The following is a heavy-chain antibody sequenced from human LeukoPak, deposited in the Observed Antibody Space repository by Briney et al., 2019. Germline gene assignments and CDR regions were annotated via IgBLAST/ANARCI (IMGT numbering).Heavy chain of an antibody. V-gene: IGHV4-4*07. D-gene: IGHD3-10*01. CDR1: GASMNNYY. CDR2: IYSSGST. Sequence: SETLSLTCTVSGASMNNYYWSWIRQPAGKGLEWIGRIYSSGSTNYNPSLKSRVIMSIDTSKNQFSLKLSSVTAAETAPYYCARGASAGVYGSGTFDYWGQGTLVTVSS. J-gene: IGHJ4*02. CDR3: ARGASAGVYGSGTFDY.